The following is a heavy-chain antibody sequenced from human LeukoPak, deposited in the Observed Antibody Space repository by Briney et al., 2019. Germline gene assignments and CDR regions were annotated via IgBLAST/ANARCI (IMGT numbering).Heavy chain of an antibody. J-gene: IGHJ4*02. CDR2: ISSSGSTI. CDR1: GFTFSSYE. CDR3: AREGKYYYDSSADY. Sequence: GGSLRLSCAASGFTFSSYEMNWVRQAPGKGLEWVSYISSSGSTIYYADSVKGRFTISRDNAKNSLYLQMNSLRAGDTAVYYCAREGKYYYDSSADYWGQGTLVTVSS. V-gene: IGHV3-48*03. D-gene: IGHD3-22*01.